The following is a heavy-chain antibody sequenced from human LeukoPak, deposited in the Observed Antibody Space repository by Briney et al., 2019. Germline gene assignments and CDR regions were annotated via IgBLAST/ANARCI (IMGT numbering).Heavy chain of an antibody. J-gene: IGHJ3*02. V-gene: IGHV3-20*04. CDR2: INWNGGST. CDR1: GFTFDDYG. D-gene: IGHD2-2*01. CDR3: ARARSPANAFDI. Sequence: PGGSLRLSCSASGFTFDDYGMSWVRQAPGKGLEWVSGINWNGGSTGYADSVKGRFTISRDNGKNYLYLQMNSLRAEDTALYYCARARSPANAFDIWGQGTMVTVSS.